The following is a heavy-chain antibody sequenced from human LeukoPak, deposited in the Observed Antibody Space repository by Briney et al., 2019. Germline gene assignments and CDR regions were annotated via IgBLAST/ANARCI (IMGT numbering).Heavy chain of an antibody. CDR3: AVCCSGGSCSNPYYFDY. J-gene: IGHJ4*02. Sequence: MSSETLSLTCAVSGGSISSSNWWSWVRQPPGKGLEWIGEIYHSGSTNYNPSLKSRVTISVDKSKNQFSLKLSSVTAADTAVYYCAVCCSGGSCSNPYYFDYWGQGTLVTVSS. V-gene: IGHV4-4*02. D-gene: IGHD2-15*01. CDR1: GGSISSSNW. CDR2: IYHSGST.